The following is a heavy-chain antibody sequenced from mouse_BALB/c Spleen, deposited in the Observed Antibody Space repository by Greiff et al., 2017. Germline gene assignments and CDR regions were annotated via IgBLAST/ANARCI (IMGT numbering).Heavy chain of an antibody. CDR3: ARVYYGYGDY. V-gene: IGHV5-6-5*01. D-gene: IGHD2-2*01. CDR2: ISSGGST. Sequence: DVMLVESGGGLVKPGGSLKLSCAASGFTFSSYAMSWVRQTPEKRLEWVASISSGGSTYYPDSVKGRFTISRDNARNILYLQMSSLRSEDTAMYYCARVYYGYGDYWGQGTTLTVSS. CDR1: GFTFSSYA. J-gene: IGHJ2*01.